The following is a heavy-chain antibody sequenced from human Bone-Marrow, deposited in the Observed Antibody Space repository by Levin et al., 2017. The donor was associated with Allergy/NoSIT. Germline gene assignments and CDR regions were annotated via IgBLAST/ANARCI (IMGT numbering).Heavy chain of an antibody. Sequence: GGSLRLSCAASGFALSGFAMSWVRQAPGQGLGWVSAISDSGAHTYYADSVRGRFTISRDNSRNTLFLQMNTLGAEDTAVYYCAKSPGLSGRSFGDWGQGTLVTVSS. V-gene: IGHV3-23*01. CDR2: ISDSGAHT. D-gene: IGHD1-26*01. J-gene: IGHJ4*02. CDR1: GFALSGFA. CDR3: AKSPGLSGRSFGD.